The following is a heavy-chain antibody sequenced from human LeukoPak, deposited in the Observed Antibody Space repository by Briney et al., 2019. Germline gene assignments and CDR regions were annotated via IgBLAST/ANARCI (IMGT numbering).Heavy chain of an antibody. CDR3: AKSESPGMMATVPDY. J-gene: IGHJ4*02. D-gene: IGHD5-24*01. Sequence: PGGSLRLSCAASGFTFSSYAMSWVRQAPGKGLEWVSAISSSGSTIYYAASVKGRFTISRDNSRNILYLQMNSLRGDDTAVYYCAKSESPGMMATVPDYWGQGTLVTVSS. CDR1: GFTFSSYA. V-gene: IGHV3-23*01. CDR2: ISSSGSTI.